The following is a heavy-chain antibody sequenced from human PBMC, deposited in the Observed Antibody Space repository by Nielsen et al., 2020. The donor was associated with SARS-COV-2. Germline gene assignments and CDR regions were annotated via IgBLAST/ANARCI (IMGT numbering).Heavy chain of an antibody. Sequence: GESLKISCAASGFTFSSYSMNWVRQAPGKGLEWVATIKPDGGDRFYVDSVKGRFTISRDNTKNSLSLQMNSLRADDTAVYYCAVGPLEYWGQGTVVTVSS. V-gene: IGHV3-7*01. J-gene: IGHJ4*02. CDR1: GFTFSSYS. CDR2: IKPDGGDR. CDR3: AVGPLEY. D-gene: IGHD3-10*01.